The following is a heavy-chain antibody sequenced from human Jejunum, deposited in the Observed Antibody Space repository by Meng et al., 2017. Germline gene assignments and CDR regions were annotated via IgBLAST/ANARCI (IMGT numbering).Heavy chain of an antibody. CDR1: GFSFSGSA. D-gene: IGHD2-15*01. Sequence: GESLKISCAASGFSFSGSAVHWVRQASGKGLEWVGRIRSKANDYASAYAASVKGRFTISRDDSKNTAFLQMNSLKIEDTAVYYCTRRGGCSGGSCTFDYWGQGTLVTVS. J-gene: IGHJ4*02. V-gene: IGHV3-73*01. CDR3: TRRGGCSGGSCTFDY. CDR2: IRSKANDYAS.